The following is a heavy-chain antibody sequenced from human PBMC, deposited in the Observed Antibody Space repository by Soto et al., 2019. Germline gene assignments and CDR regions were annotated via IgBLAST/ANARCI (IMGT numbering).Heavy chain of an antibody. D-gene: IGHD3-10*01. V-gene: IGHV3-23*01. Sequence: LRLSCAASGFTFSRYAMSWVRQAPGKGLEWVSTVTGGGHTTYNADSVNGRFTISRDNSKNTLYLQMNNLRAEDTAIYYCASSSGDLDVYGMDIWGPGTTVTVSS. J-gene: IGHJ6*02. CDR3: ASSSGDLDVYGMDI. CDR2: VTGGGHTT. CDR1: GFTFSRYA.